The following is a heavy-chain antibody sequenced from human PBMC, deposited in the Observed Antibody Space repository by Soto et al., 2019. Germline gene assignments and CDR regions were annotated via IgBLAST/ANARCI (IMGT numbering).Heavy chain of an antibody. CDR3: ARTLYSTGWYNWFDP. D-gene: IGHD6-19*01. J-gene: IGHJ5*02. CDR2: IYHSGST. CDR1: GGSISSYF. Sequence: SETLSLTCTVSGGSISSYFWSWIRQPPGKGLEWIGYIYHSGSTNYNPSLKSRVTISVDTSKNQFSLKLSSVTAADTAVYYCARTLYSTGWYNWFDPWGQGTLVTVSS. V-gene: IGHV4-59*01.